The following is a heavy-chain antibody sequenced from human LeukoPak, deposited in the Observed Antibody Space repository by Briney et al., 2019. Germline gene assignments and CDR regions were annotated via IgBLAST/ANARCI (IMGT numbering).Heavy chain of an antibody. V-gene: IGHV1-69*13. CDR3: ASLGVIRYFDWPPPS. Sequence: SVKVSCKASGGTFSSYAISWVRQAPRQGLEWMGGIIPIFGTANYAQKFQGRVTITADESTSTAYMELSSLRSEDTAVYYCASLGVIRYFDWPPPSWGQGTLVTVSS. D-gene: IGHD3-9*01. J-gene: IGHJ4*02. CDR1: GGTFSSYA. CDR2: IIPIFGTA.